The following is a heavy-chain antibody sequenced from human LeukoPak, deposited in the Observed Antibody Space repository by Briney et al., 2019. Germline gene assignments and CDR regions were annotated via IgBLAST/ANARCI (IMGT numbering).Heavy chain of an antibody. V-gene: IGHV1-69*06. CDR3: ARAYCGGDCSTYDAFDI. CDR2: IIPIFGTA. Sequence: SVKVSCKASGGTFSSYAISWVRQAPGQGLEWMGGIIPIFGTANYAQKFQGRVTITADKSTSTAYMELSSLRSDDTAVYYCARAYCGGDCSTYDAFDIWGQGTMVTVSS. D-gene: IGHD2-21*02. CDR1: GGTFSSYA. J-gene: IGHJ3*02.